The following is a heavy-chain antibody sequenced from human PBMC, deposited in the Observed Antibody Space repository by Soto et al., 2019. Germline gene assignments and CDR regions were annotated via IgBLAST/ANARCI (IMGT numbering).Heavy chain of an antibody. CDR1: GLTFSDYY. CDR3: ARGTRGGDYDN. J-gene: IGHJ4*02. CDR2: INSGGDTK. V-gene: IGHV3-11*01. D-gene: IGHD3-22*01. Sequence: QVQLVESGGGLVKPGGSLRLSCAASGLTFSDYYMSWIRQAPGKGLEWISYINSGGDTKYYADSVKGRFTISRDNAKKSLYLQMNSLRAEDTAVYHCARGTRGGDYDNWGQGTLVIVSS.